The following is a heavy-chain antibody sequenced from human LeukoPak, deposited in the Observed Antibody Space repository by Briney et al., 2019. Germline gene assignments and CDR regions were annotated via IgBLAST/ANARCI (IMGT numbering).Heavy chain of an antibody. CDR1: GFTFSSYG. D-gene: IGHD3-10*01. CDR2: IRYDGSNK. V-gene: IGHV3-30*02. J-gene: IGHJ4*02. CDR3: AKDQYYYGSGSDY. Sequence: GGSLRLSCAASGFTFSSYGMHWVRQVQGKGLERVAFIRYDGSNKYYADSVKGRFTISRDNSKNTLYLQMNSLRAEDTAVYYCAKDQYYYGSGSDYWGQGTLVTVSS.